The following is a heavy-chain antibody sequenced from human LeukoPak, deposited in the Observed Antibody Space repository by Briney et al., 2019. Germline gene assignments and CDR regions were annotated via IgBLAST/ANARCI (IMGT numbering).Heavy chain of an antibody. CDR2: ISYDGSNK. CDR1: EFTLSSYD. Sequence: GRSLRLSCAASEFTLSSYDMHWVRQAPGKGLEWVAVISYDGSNKYYADSVKGRFTISRDNSKNTLYLQMNSLRAEDTAVYYCARGPPISGNFWRGKNHPPDYWGQGTLVTVSS. CDR3: ARGPPISGNFWRGKNHPPDY. J-gene: IGHJ4*02. V-gene: IGHV3-30*03. D-gene: IGHD3-3*01.